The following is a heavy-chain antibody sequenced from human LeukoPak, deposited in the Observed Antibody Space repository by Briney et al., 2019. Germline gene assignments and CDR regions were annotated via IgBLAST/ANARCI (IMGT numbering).Heavy chain of an antibody. D-gene: IGHD2-2*01. CDR3: AKDRTDQPSYYYMDV. CDR1: GFTFDDYA. Sequence: GGSLRLPCAASGFTFDDYAMHWVRQAPGKGLEWVSGISWNSGSIGYADSVKGRFTISRDNAKNSLYLQMNSLRAEDMALYYCAKDRTDQPSYYYMDVWGKGTTVTVSS. CDR2: ISWNSGSI. J-gene: IGHJ6*03. V-gene: IGHV3-9*03.